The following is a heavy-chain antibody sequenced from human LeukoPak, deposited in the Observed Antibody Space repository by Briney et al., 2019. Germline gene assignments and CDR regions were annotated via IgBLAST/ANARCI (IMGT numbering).Heavy chain of an antibody. D-gene: IGHD2-15*01. CDR3: ARGRGGPHTPFDY. J-gene: IGHJ4*02. CDR1: GYTFTIYD. V-gene: IGHV1-8*01. Sequence: ASVTVSCMASGYTFTIYDINWVRHAPGQGLEWRGWMNPNSGNTGYAQKFQGRVTITRNTSISTAYMELSSLRSEDTAVYYCARGRGGPHTPFDYWGQGTLVTVSS. CDR2: MNPNSGNT.